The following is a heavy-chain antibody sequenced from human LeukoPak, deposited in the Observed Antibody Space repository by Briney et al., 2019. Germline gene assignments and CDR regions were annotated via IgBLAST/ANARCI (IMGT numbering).Heavy chain of an antibody. J-gene: IGHJ5*02. Sequence: GGSLSLSCAASGFTLSSYWMGWVRQAPGQGPEWLANIKQDGSEKYYVDSVTGRFTISRDNAKNSLYLQMNSLRVDDTAVYYCVRWATSFDLWGQGALVTVSA. CDR2: IKQDGSEK. CDR1: GFTLSSYW. CDR3: VRWATSFDL. V-gene: IGHV3-7*01.